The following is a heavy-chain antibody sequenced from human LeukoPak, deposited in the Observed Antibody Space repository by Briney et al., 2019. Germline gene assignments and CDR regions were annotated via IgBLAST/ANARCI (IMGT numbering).Heavy chain of an antibody. CDR1: GYTFTSYG. Sequence: ASAKVSCKASGYTFTSYGINWVRQAPGQGLEWMGWISAYNGNTNYAQKLQGRVTMTTDTSTSTAYMELRSLRSDDTAVYYCARAPVGTMVRGASDYWGQGTLVTVSS. J-gene: IGHJ4*02. CDR2: ISAYNGNT. D-gene: IGHD3-10*01. CDR3: ARAPVGTMVRGASDY. V-gene: IGHV1-18*01.